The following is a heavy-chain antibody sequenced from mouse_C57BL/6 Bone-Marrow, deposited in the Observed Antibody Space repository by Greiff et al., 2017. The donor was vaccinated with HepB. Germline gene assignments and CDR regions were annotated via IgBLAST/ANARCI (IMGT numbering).Heavy chain of an antibody. Sequence: VQLQESVAELVRPGASVKLSCTASGFNIKNTYMHWVKQRPEQGLEWIGRIDPANGDTKYATKFQGKATITADTSSNRAYVQLSSLTSEDTATYYCARNVLRRSWFAYWGQGTLVTVSA. CDR2: IDPANGDT. V-gene: IGHV14-3*01. J-gene: IGHJ3*01. CDR1: GFNIKNTY. CDR3: ARNVLRRSWFAY.